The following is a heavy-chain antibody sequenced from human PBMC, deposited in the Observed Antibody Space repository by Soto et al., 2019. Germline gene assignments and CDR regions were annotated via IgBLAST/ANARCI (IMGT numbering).Heavy chain of an antibody. J-gene: IGHJ5*02. D-gene: IGHD1-26*01. CDR3: ARSGSYYGSWFDP. CDR2: IFYSGST. V-gene: IGHV4-39*01. CDR1: GGSISTSRSC. Sequence: PSETLSLTCSVSGGSISTSRSCWALIRQPPGKGLEWLANIFYSGSTFYNPSLASRVSVSVDTSKNEFSLKLSSVTAADTAVYYCARSGSYYGSWFDPWGQGTLVTVS.